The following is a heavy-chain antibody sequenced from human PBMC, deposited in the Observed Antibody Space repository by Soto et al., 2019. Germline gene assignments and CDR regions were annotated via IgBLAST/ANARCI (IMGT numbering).Heavy chain of an antibody. CDR1: GFTFSSYA. J-gene: IGHJ4*02. CDR2: ISGSGGST. D-gene: IGHD3-3*01. Sequence: GGSLRLSCAASGFTFSSYAMSWVRQAPGKGLEWVSAISGSGGSTYYADSVKGRFTISRDNSKNTLYLQMNCLRAEDTAVYYCAKVAFGTSFGVVTAGAYFDYWGQGTLVTVSS. CDR3: AKVAFGTSFGVVTAGAYFDY. V-gene: IGHV3-23*01.